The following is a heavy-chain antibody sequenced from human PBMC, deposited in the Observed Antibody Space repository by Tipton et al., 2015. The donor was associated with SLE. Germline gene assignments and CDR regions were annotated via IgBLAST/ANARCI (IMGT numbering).Heavy chain of an antibody. CDR2: ISREGSNT. V-gene: IGHV3-74*02. CDR1: GFTFSSHW. Sequence: QLVQSGGGVVQPGGSLRLSCAASGFTFSSHWMYWVRQAPGKGLVWVSRISREGSNTYYADSVEGRFTISRDNAKNTLYLQMHSLRVDDTAVYYCGRGVYSEGSVGMDVWGQGTTVTVSS. J-gene: IGHJ6*02. CDR3: GRGVYSEGSVGMDV. D-gene: IGHD3-22*01.